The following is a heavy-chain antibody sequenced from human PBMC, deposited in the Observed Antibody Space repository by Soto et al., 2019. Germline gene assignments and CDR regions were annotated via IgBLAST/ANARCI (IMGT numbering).Heavy chain of an antibody. Sequence: PGGSLRLSCSASGFAFSSYTMHWVRQAPGKGLEFVSTISSNGGSTYYADSVKGRFTISRDNSNNTLYLQMSSLRAEDTAVYYCVNLPGEYYGMDVWGQGTTVTVSS. D-gene: IGHD3-10*01. CDR1: GFAFSSYT. V-gene: IGHV3-64D*06. CDR2: ISSNGGST. CDR3: VNLPGEYYGMDV. J-gene: IGHJ6*02.